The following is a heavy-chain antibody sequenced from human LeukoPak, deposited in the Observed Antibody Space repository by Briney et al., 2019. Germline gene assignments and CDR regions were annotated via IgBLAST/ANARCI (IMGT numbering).Heavy chain of an antibody. V-gene: IGHV1-46*01. CDR3: ARGYYDTRGSAFDI. D-gene: IGHD3-22*01. J-gene: IGHJ3*02. CDR2: INPSGGGT. Sequence: VASVKVSCKASGYTFSSYYMHWVRQAPGQGLEWMGIINPSGGGTSYAQKFQGRDTMTGDTSTSTVYMDLSSLRSEDTAMYYCARGYYDTRGSAFDIWGQGTMVTVSS. CDR1: GYTFSSYY.